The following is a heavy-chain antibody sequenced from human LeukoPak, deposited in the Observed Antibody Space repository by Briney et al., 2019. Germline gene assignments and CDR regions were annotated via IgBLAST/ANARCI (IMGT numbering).Heavy chain of an antibody. J-gene: IGHJ5*02. D-gene: IGHD6-13*01. Sequence: GGSLRLSCAASGFTFSSHAIHWVRQAPGKGLEWVAVISDDGSSKYYADSVKGRFTISRDNSKNTLYLQMNSLRAEDTAVYFCARERLAATGTGWFEPWGQGTLVTVSS. CDR1: GFTFSSHA. V-gene: IGHV3-30*04. CDR3: ARERLAATGTGWFEP. CDR2: ISDDGSSK.